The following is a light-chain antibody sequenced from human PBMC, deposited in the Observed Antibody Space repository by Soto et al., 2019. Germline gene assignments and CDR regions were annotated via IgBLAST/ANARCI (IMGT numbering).Light chain of an antibody. CDR1: QTISSW. V-gene: IGKV1-5*03. CDR2: KAS. Sequence: DIQMTQSPSTLSGSVGDRVTITCRASQTISSWLAWYQQKPEKAPMILIYKASTLKSGVTSRFSVSGSGTEFTLIISSLQPDDFATYYCQHYNSYSEAFGQETRLELK. CDR3: QHYNSYSEA. J-gene: IGKJ1*01.